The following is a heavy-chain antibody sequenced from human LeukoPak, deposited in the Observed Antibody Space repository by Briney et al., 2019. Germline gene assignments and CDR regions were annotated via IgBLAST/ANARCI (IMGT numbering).Heavy chain of an antibody. D-gene: IGHD2-21*01. J-gene: IGHJ6*02. V-gene: IGHV3-48*02. CDR1: GFTFSSYA. CDR3: ARGIQLGSYYYYGVDV. CDR2: ISSSSTI. Sequence: RGSLRLSCAASGFTFSSYAMNWVRQAPGKGLEWVSYISSSSTIYYADSVKGRFTISRDNAKNSLYLQMSSLRDEDTAVYYCARGIQLGSYYYYGVDVWGLGTTVTVSS.